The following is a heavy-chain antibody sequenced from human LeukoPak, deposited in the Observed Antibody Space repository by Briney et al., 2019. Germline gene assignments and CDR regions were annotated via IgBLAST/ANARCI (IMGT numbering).Heavy chain of an antibody. CDR2: IYYSGST. CDR3: ARGLIMAVAGRGEFHY. D-gene: IGHD6-13*01. V-gene: IGHV4-59*01. J-gene: IGHJ4*02. Sequence: PSETLSLTCAVYGGSFSGYYWSWIRQPPGKGLEWIGYIYYSGSTNYNPSLKSRVTISVDTSKNQFSLKLSSVTAADTAVYYCARGLIMAVAGRGEFHYWGQGTLVTVSS. CDR1: GGSFSGYY.